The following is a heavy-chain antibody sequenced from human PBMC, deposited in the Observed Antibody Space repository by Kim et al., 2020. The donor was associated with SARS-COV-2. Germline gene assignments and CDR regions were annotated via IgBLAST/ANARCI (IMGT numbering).Heavy chain of an antibody. CDR1: GFTFNNAW. V-gene: IGHV3-15*01. CDR3: TTDGMFPRFDY. Sequence: GGSLRLSCAGSGFTFNNAWMSWVRQAPGRGLEWVGRIKSKIDGGTTDYAAPMKGRFSISRDDSKNTLFLQMNSLKSEDTAVYYCTTDGMFPRFDYWGQGALVTVSS. CDR2: IKSKIDGGTT. D-gene: IGHD3-10*02. J-gene: IGHJ4*02.